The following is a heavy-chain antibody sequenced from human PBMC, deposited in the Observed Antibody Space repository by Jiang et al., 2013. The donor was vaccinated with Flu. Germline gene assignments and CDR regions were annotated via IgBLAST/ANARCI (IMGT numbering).Heavy chain of an antibody. CDR1: GDSVSSKSAT. Sequence: GPGLVKPSQTLSLTCAISGDSVSSKSATWNWIRQSPSRGLEWLGRTYYRSKWFSDYAVSVKSRITVKPDTSKNQFSLQLTSVTPEDTAVYFCARGPGQFAEWGQGTRVTVSS. V-gene: IGHV6-1*01. D-gene: IGHD3-10*01. CDR2: TYYRSKWFS. CDR3: ARGPGQFAE. J-gene: IGHJ4*02.